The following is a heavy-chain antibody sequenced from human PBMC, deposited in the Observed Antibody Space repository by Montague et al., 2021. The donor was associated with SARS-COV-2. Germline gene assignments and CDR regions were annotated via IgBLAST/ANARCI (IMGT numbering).Heavy chain of an antibody. CDR1: GFTFSSYA. D-gene: IGHD6-19*01. J-gene: IGHJ4*02. V-gene: IGHV3-30*04. CDR2: ISYDGSNK. CDR3: ASGRIAVAERDY. Sequence: SLRLSCPASGFTFSSYAMHWVRQAPGKGLEWVAVISYDGSNKYYADSVKGRFTISRDNSKNTLYLQMNSLRAEDTAVYYCASGRIAVAERDYWGQGTLVTVSS.